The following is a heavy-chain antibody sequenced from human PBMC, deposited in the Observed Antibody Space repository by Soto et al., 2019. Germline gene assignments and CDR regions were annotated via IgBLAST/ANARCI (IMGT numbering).Heavy chain of an antibody. V-gene: IGHV3-43*01. CDR3: AKESGDGYNYFDY. D-gene: IGHD5-12*01. J-gene: IGHJ4*02. Sequence: EVQLVESGGVVVQPGGSLRLSCAGSGFTFDDYTMHWVRQAPGKGLEWVSLIVWDGSSRKYADSVKGRFTISRDNSKTSLSLQMNSLRTEDTAFYYCAKESGDGYNYFDYWGQGTLVTVSS. CDR2: IVWDGSSR. CDR1: GFTFDDYT.